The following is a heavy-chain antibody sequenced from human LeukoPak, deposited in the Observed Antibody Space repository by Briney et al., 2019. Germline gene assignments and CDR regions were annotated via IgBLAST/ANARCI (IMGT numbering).Heavy chain of an antibody. CDR1: GFTFRSYA. Sequence: GRSLRLSCAASGFTFRSYAMHWVRQAPGKGLEWVAVISYDGSNKYYADSVKGRFTISRDNSKNTLYLQMNSPRAEDTAVYYCARGRFLEWLLYFDYWGQGTLVTVSS. D-gene: IGHD3-3*01. V-gene: IGHV3-30*01. CDR3: ARGRFLEWLLYFDY. J-gene: IGHJ4*02. CDR2: ISYDGSNK.